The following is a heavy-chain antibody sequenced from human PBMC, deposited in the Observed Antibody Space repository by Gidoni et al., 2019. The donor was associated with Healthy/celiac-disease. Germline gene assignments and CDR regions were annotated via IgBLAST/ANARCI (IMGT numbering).Heavy chain of an antibody. CDR1: AGTFSSYA. CDR2: IIPIFGTA. D-gene: IGHD3-16*01. J-gene: IGHJ4*02. V-gene: IGHV1-69*01. CDR3: AVGETGADKYYFDY. Sequence: QVQLVQSGAEAKKPASSVKFSCKASAGTFSSYAISWVRQAPGQGLEWMGGIIPIFGTANYAQKFQGRVTSTADESTSTAYMELSSLRSEDTAVYYCAVGETGADKYYFDYWGQGTLVTVSS.